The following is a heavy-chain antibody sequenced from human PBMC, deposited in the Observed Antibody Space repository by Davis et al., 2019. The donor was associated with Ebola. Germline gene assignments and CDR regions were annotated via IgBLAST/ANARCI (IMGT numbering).Heavy chain of an antibody. CDR3: ARGARYISGWFDY. Sequence: MPSETLSLTCSVSGGSINSYYWNWIRQPPGKGLEWIGEITHSRRTNYNPSLESRVTISVDTSNNQFSLNVMSVTAAETAVYYCARGARYISGWFDYWGQGTLVTVSS. CDR2: ITHSRRT. V-gene: IGHV4-34*01. D-gene: IGHD6-19*01. J-gene: IGHJ5*01. CDR1: GGSINSYY.